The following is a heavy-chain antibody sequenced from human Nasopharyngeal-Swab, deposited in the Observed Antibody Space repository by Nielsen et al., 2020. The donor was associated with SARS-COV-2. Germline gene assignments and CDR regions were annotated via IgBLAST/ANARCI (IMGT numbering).Heavy chain of an antibody. CDR1: GFTFSIYW. V-gene: IGHV3-30*18. CDR2: ISYDGSNK. Sequence: GGSLRLSCAASGFTFSIYWMHWVRQAPGKGLEWVAVISYDGSNKYYADSVKGRFTISRDNFKNTLYQQMNSLRAEDTAVYYCAEDRRGDDYDSSGYSGLFDTWGQGTLVTVSS. J-gene: IGHJ5*02. CDR3: AEDRRGDDYDSSGYSGLFDT. D-gene: IGHD3-22*01.